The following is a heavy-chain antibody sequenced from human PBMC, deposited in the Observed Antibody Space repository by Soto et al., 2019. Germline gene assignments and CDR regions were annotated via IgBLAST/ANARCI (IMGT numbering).Heavy chain of an antibody. D-gene: IGHD6-13*01. J-gene: IGHJ6*02. CDR1: GFTFSSDW. Sequence: PSETLSLTCTVSGFTFSSDWMTWVRQAPGKGLEWVANIKEDRSEKYYADSVKGRFTISRDNAEKSLYLHMNSLRAEDTAIYYCARGIQELDSWGQGTTVTVSS. CDR2: IKEDRSEK. V-gene: IGHV3-7*03. CDR3: ARGIQELDS.